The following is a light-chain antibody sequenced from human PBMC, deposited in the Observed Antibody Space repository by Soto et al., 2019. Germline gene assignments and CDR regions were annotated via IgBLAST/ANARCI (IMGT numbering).Light chain of an antibody. J-gene: IGKJ1*01. CDR2: DAT. CDR3: QQLNCSPCT. CDR1: PAIASF. V-gene: IGKV1-9*01. Sequence: ILLTQSPYSLSASVGDRVTITCRASPAIASFLAWYQQKPGTAPKLLIYDATTLQSVVPSRFSGSRSETAYTLTIGSLQPEYFATYYCQQLNCSPCTFVQGTKVQI.